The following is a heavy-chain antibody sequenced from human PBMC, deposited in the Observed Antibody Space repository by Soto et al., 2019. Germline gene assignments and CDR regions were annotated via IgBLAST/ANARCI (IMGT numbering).Heavy chain of an antibody. CDR1: GGSISSSSYY. V-gene: IGHV4-39*01. Sequence: QLQLQESGPGLVKPSETLSLTCTVSGGSISSSSYYWGWIRQPPGKGLEWIGSIYYSGNTYYNPSLKSRVTISVDTSKNQFSLKLSSVTAADTAVYYCPRNVVVPAPAAFDIWGQGTMVTVSS. D-gene: IGHD2-2*01. CDR3: PRNVVVPAPAAFDI. J-gene: IGHJ3*02. CDR2: IYYSGNT.